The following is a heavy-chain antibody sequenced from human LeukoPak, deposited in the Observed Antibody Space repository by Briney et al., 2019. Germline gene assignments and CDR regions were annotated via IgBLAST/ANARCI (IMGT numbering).Heavy chain of an antibody. Sequence: ASVRVSCTASGYTFASYDINWVRQATGQGLEWMGWMNPNSGHTGYAQKFQGRVTITRNTSISTAYMELSSLRSEDTAVYYCARVVVPAAISYYYYYYIDVWGKETTVSVSS. D-gene: IGHD2-2*02. CDR3: ARVVVPAAISYYYYYYIDV. V-gene: IGHV1-8*01. CDR2: MNPNSGHT. J-gene: IGHJ6*03. CDR1: GYTFASYD.